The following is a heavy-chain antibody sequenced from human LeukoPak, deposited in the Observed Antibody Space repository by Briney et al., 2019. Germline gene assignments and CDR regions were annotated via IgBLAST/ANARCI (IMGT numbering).Heavy chain of an antibody. Sequence: GSLRLSCAASGFTFSCYAMCWVRQAPGKGLGLVSAIGGSGGSTYYADSEKGRFTISRDNSKNTLYLQMNSLRAEDTAVYYCAKDSMSGSYDDAFDIWGQGTIVTVSS. V-gene: IGHV3-23*01. D-gene: IGHD1-26*01. CDR1: GFTFSCYA. CDR2: IGGSGGST. CDR3: AKDSMSGSYDDAFDI. J-gene: IGHJ3*02.